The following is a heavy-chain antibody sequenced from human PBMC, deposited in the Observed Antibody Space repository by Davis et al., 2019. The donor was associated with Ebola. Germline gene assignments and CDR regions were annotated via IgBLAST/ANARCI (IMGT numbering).Heavy chain of an antibody. D-gene: IGHD3-3*01. J-gene: IGHJ3*02. CDR3: ARVYDFWRGYYLGYDAFDI. CDR1: GGSIRTDY. Sequence: SETLSLTCTVSGGSIRTDYWSWIRQPAGKGLEWIGRIYTSGSTNYNPPLKSRLTISVDTSKNQFSLKLSSVTAADTAVYYCARVYDFWRGYYLGYDAFDIWGQGTMVTVSS. V-gene: IGHV4-4*07. CDR2: IYTSGST.